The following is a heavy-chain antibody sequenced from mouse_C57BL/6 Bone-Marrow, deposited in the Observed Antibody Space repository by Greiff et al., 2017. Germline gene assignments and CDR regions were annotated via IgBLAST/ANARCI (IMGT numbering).Heavy chain of an antibody. CDR1: GYSITSGYY. CDR2: ISYDGSN. D-gene: IGHD2-3*01. CDR3: ARGGWLPHFAY. V-gene: IGHV3-6*01. J-gene: IGHJ3*01. Sequence: ESGPGLVKPSQSLSLTCSVTGYSITSGYYWNWIRQFPGNKLEWMGYISYDGSNNYNPSLKNRISITRDTSKNQFFLKLNSVTTEDTATYYCARGGWLPHFAYWGRGTLVTVSA.